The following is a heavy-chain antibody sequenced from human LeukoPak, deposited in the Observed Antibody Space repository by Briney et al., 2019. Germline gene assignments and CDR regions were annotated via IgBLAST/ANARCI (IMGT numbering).Heavy chain of an antibody. V-gene: IGHV1-2*06. CDR1: GYTFTDYY. CDR3: AREIERYCSSTSCYTYYYYGMDV. D-gene: IGHD2-2*02. Sequence: ASVKVSCKASGYTFTDYYMHWVRQAPGQGLEWMGRINPNSGGTNYAQKLQGRVTMTTDTSTSTAYMELRSLRSDDTAVYYCAREIERYCSSTSCYTYYYYGMDVWGQGTTVTVSS. J-gene: IGHJ6*02. CDR2: INPNSGGT.